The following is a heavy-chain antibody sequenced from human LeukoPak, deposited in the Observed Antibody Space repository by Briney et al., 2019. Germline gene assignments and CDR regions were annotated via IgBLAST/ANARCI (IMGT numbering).Heavy chain of an antibody. CDR1: GGSISSYY. V-gene: IGHV4-4*07. CDR3: ARDLTKLNSDPWFDP. D-gene: IGHD4-23*01. Sequence: SETLSLTCTVSGGSISSYYWSWIRQPAGKGLEWIGRIYTSGSTNYNPSLKSRVTMSVDTSKDQFSLKLTSVTAADTAVYYCARDLTKLNSDPWFDPWGQGTLVTVSS. J-gene: IGHJ5*02. CDR2: IYTSGST.